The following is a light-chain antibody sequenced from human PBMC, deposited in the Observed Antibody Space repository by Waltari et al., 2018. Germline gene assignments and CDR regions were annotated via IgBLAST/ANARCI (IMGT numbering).Light chain of an antibody. CDR3: MIFHGNAWV. CDR2: YKSDSDK. Sequence: QAVLTQPSSLSASPGASASLTCTLRSGINVVAYRLSWYPQKPGSPPQFLLRYKSDSDKGLGSGVPSRFSGSKDASANAGILLISGLQSDDEADYYCMIFHGNAWVFGGGTKLTVL. CDR1: SGINVVAYR. J-gene: IGLJ2*01. V-gene: IGLV5-45*03.